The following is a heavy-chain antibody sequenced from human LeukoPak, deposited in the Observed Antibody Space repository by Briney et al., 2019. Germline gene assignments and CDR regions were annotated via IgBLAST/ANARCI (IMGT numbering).Heavy chain of an antibody. CDR2: IYPGDSDT. J-gene: IGHJ4*02. D-gene: IGHD2-8*01. CDR1: GYSFTSYW. CDR3: ARRVYCTNGVCSFFDY. V-gene: IGHV5-51*01. Sequence: GESLKISCKGSGYSFTSYWIGWVRQMPGKGLEWMGIIYPGDSDTRYSPSFQGQVTISADKSISTAYLQWSSLKASDTAMYYCARRVYCTNGVCSFFDYWGQGTLVTVSS.